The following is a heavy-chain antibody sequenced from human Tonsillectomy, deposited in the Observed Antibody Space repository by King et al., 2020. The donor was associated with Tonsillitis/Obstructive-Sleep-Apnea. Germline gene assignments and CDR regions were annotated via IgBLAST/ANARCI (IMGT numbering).Heavy chain of an antibody. V-gene: IGHV5-51*03. J-gene: IGHJ5*02. CDR1: GYSFTSYW. Sequence: VQLVESGAEVKKPGESLKISCKGSGYSFTSYWIGWVRQMPGKGLEWMGIIYPGDSDTRYSPSFQGQVTISADKSISTAYLQWSSLKASDTAMYYCARRLAHVHNQGGWFDPWGQGTLVTVSS. CDR3: ARRLAHVHNQGGWFDP. D-gene: IGHD1-1*01. CDR2: IYPGDSDT.